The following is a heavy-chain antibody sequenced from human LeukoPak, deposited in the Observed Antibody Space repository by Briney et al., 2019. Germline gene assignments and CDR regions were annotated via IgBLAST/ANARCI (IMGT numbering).Heavy chain of an antibody. CDR2: INHSGST. CDR3: ARREIAVAGIAGGFSPQIDY. Sequence: GSLRLSCAASGFTFSSYWMSWVRQPPGKGLEWIGEINHSGSTNYNPSLKSRVTISVDTSKNQFSLKLSSVTAADTAVYYCARREIAVAGIAGGFSPQIDYWGQGTLVTVSS. CDR1: GFTFSSYW. D-gene: IGHD6-19*01. V-gene: IGHV4-34*01. J-gene: IGHJ4*02.